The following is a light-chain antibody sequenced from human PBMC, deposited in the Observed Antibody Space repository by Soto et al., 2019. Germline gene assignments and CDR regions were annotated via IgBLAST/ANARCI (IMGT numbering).Light chain of an antibody. Sequence: DIQMTQSPSTLSASIGDRVTITCRASQNINRWVAWYQQKAGKAPNLLVYDASILESGVPSRFSGRGSETEFALTISSLQPGDVATYYCQQYDRYSRTFGPGTKVDIK. J-gene: IGKJ1*01. V-gene: IGKV1-5*01. CDR2: DAS. CDR3: QQYDRYSRT. CDR1: QNINRW.